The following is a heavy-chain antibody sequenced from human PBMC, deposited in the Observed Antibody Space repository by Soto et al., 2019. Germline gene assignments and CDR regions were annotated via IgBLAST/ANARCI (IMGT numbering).Heavy chain of an antibody. CDR1: GYTFTGYY. V-gene: IGHV1-2*02. CDR3: ARGVWFAPTGGMDV. Sequence: ASVKVSCKASGYTFTGYYMHWVRQAPGQGLEWMGWINPNSGGTNYAQKFQGRVTMTRDTSISTAYMELSRLRSDDTAVYYCARGVWFAPTGGMDVLGQATTVTVSS. J-gene: IGHJ6*02. CDR2: INPNSGGT. D-gene: IGHD3-10*01.